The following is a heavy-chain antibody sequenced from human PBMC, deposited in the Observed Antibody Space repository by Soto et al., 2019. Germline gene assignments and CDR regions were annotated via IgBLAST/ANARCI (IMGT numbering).Heavy chain of an antibody. CDR2: IYYSGST. CDR1: GGSISSYY. V-gene: IGHV4-59*08. CDR3: ARQRWKQKNRTDWFDP. J-gene: IGHJ5*02. Sequence: KASETLSLTCTVSGGSISSYYWSWIRQPPGKGLEWIGYIYYSGSTNYNPSLKSRVTISVDTSKNQFSLKLSSVTAADTAVYYCARQRWKQKNRTDWFDPWGQGTLVTVSS. D-gene: IGHD1-1*01.